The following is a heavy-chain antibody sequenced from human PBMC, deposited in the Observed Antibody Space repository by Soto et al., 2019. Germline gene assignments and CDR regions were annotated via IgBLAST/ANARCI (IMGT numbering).Heavy chain of an antibody. J-gene: IGHJ4*02. CDR2: LYYSDNT. V-gene: IGHV4-59*01. D-gene: IGHD3-16*01. CDR3: ARVGGVAARTFDY. CDR1: GGSISPFY. Sequence: SETLSLTCTVSGGSISPFYWSWVRQPPGKGLEWIGYLYYSDNTNYNPSLKSRVTISVDASKNQVYLRLTSVTAADTAVYYCARVGGVAARTFDYWGQGTLVTVSS.